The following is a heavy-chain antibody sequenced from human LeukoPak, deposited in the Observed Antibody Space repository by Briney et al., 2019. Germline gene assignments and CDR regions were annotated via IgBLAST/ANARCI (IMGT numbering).Heavy chain of an antibody. V-gene: IGHV3-21*01. Sequence: GGSLRLSCAASGFTFSSYSMNWVRQAPGKGLEWVSSISSSSSFIYYADSVKGRFTISRDNAKNSLYLQMNSLRAEDTAVYYCARVPREGDSGYDLGDRFDPWGQGTLVTVSS. CDR2: ISSSSSFI. CDR3: ARVPREGDSGYDLGDRFDP. CDR1: GFTFSSYS. J-gene: IGHJ5*02. D-gene: IGHD5-12*01.